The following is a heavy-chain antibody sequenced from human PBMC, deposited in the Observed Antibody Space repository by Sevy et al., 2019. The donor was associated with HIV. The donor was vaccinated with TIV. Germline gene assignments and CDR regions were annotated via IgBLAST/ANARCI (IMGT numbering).Heavy chain of an antibody. Sequence: ASVKVSCKASGYTFTNYGITWVRQAPGQGLEWMGWISRYNTNYAQNLRARVTMTTDTSTSTVYMELRGLRSAETAVYYCARAPSGSQGPGQYFQHWGQGTLVTVSS. CDR1: GYTFTNYG. V-gene: IGHV1-18*01. CDR2: ISRYNT. J-gene: IGHJ1*01. D-gene: IGHD1-26*01. CDR3: ARAPSGSQGPGQYFQH.